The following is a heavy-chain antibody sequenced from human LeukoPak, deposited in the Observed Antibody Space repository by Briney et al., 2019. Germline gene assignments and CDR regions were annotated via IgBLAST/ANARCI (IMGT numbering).Heavy chain of an antibody. V-gene: IGHV3-23*01. Sequence: GGSLRLSCAASGFTFSSHAMSWVRQAPGKGLEWVSSISASGGSTDYADSVKGRFIISRDNSKNTVYLQMNSLRVDDTAVYYCAKNGGMGMTTVVHFDYWGQGTLVTVSS. CDR2: ISASGGST. J-gene: IGHJ4*02. D-gene: IGHD4-23*01. CDR1: GFTFSSHA. CDR3: AKNGGMGMTTVVHFDY.